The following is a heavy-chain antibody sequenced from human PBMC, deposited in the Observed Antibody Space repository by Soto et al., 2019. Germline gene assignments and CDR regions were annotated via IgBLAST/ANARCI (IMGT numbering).Heavy chain of an antibody. CDR2: MNPNSGNT. J-gene: IGHJ4*02. CDR1: GYTFTSYD. CDR3: ARGEDIVVVVAAALDY. V-gene: IGHV1-8*01. Sequence: ASVKVSCKASGYTFTSYDINWVRQATGQGLEWMGWMNPNSGNTGYAQKFQGRVTMTRNTSISTAYMELSSLRSEDTAVYYCARGEDIVVVVAAALDYWGQGTLVTVSS. D-gene: IGHD2-15*01.